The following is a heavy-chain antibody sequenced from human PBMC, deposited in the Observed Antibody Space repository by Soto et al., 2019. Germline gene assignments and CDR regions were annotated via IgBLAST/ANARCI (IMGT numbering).Heavy chain of an antibody. CDR1: GFTFSSYA. J-gene: IGHJ4*02. CDR2: ISGSGGST. V-gene: IGHV3-23*01. D-gene: IGHD6-19*01. Sequence: GSLRLSCAASGFTFSSYAMSWVRQAPGKGLEWVSAISGSGGSTYYADSVKGRFTISRDNSKNTLYLQMNSLRAEDTAVYYCAKDRIAVAGTLSGIFDYWGQGTLVTVSS. CDR3: AKDRIAVAGTLSGIFDY.